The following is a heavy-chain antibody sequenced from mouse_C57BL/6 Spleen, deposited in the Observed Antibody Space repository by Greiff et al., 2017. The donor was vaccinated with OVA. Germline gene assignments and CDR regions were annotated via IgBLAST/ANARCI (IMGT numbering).Heavy chain of an antibody. CDR3: ARDRGYYGSSLDY. J-gene: IGHJ2*01. D-gene: IGHD1-1*01. CDR2: IFPGSGST. Sequence: VKLVESGPELVKPGASVKISCKASGYTFTDYYINWVKQRPGQGLEWIGWIFPGSGSTYYNEKFKGKATLTVDKSSSTAYMLLSSLTSEDSAVYFCARDRGYYGSSLDYWGQGTTLTVSS. CDR1: GYTFTDYY. V-gene: IGHV1-75*01.